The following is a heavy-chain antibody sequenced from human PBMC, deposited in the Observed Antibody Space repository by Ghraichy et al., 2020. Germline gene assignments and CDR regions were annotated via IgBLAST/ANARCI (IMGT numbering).Heavy chain of an antibody. V-gene: IGHV1-2*04. D-gene: IGHD3-9*01. J-gene: IGHJ4*02. CDR2: INPNSGGT. CDR3: ARGPNVLRYFDWLFPEPIDY. CDR1: GYTFTGYY. Sequence: ASVKVSCKASGYTFTGYYMHWVRQAPGQGLEWMGWINPNSGGTNYAQKFQGWVTMTRDTSISTAYMELSRLRSDDTAVYYCARGPNVLRYFDWLFPEPIDYWGQGTLVTVSS.